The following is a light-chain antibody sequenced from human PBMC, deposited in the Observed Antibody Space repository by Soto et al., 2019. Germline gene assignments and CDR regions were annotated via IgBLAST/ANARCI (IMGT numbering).Light chain of an antibody. CDR1: QVIDKD. Sequence: IQLTQSPSSLSASVGDRVTITCRASQVIDKDLAWYQQKPGKAPSLLIYAASSVQHGVPSRFSGSGSGTDFTLTINSLQPADVATYFCQQFYSYPLTCGRGTKV. V-gene: IGKV1-9*01. CDR3: QQFYSYPLT. CDR2: AAS. J-gene: IGKJ3*01.